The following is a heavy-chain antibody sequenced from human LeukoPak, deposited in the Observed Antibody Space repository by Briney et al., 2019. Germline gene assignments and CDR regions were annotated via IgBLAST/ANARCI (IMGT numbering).Heavy chain of an antibody. D-gene: IGHD7-27*01. J-gene: IGHJ6*03. CDR2: IIPIFGTA. Sequence: SVKVSCKASGGTFSSYAISWVRQAPGQGLEWMGGIIPIFGTANYAQKFQGRVTITTDESTSTAYMELSSLRSEDTAVYYCARSEAGDPGYYYYYYMDVWGKGTTVTVSS. CDR1: GGTFSSYA. CDR3: ARSEAGDPGYYYYYYMDV. V-gene: IGHV1-69*05.